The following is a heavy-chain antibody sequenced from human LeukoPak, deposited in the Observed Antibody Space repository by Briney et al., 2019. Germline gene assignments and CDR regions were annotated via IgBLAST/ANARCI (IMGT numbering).Heavy chain of an antibody. V-gene: IGHV3-48*02. CDR3: TKGETAVTSYLHF. J-gene: IGHJ4*02. CDR1: GFTFSTYS. D-gene: IGHD4-17*01. CDR2: ISTSSSTI. Sequence: GGSLRLSCAASGFTFSTYSMNWVRQAPGKGLEWVSFISTSSSTIHYADSVRGRFTISRDNAKNSLYLQMNSLRDEDTAVYYCTKGETAVTSYLHFWGQGTLVTVSS.